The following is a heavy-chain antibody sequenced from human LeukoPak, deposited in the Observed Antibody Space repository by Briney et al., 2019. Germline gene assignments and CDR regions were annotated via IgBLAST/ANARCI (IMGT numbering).Heavy chain of an antibody. J-gene: IGHJ2*01. Sequence: PSETLSLTCAVYGGSFSGYYWSWIRQPPGKGLEWIGEINHSGSTNYNPSLKSRVTISVDTSKNQFSLKLSSVTAADTAVYYCARETTNLCSSTSCWYFDLWGRGTLVTVSS. CDR3: ARETTNLCSSTSCWYFDL. D-gene: IGHD2-2*01. CDR2: INHSGST. CDR1: GGSFSGYY. V-gene: IGHV4-34*01.